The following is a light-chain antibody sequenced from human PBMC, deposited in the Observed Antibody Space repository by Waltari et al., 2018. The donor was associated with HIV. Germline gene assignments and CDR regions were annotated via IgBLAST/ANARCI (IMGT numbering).Light chain of an antibody. CDR1: QSFSKF. J-gene: IGKJ1*01. V-gene: IGKV1-39*01. CDR3: QQSYSVPWT. CDR2: ATS. Sequence: DIQMTQSPSYLSASVGDRVTITCRASQSFSKFLNWYQQKPGKAPNLLIYATSTLQSGVPSRFTGSGSGTDFTLTISSLQPEDSAIYFCQQSYSVPWTFGQGTKVEIK.